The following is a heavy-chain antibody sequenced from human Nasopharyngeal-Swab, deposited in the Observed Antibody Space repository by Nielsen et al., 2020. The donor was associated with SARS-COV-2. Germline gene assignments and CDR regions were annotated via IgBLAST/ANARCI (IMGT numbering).Heavy chain of an antibody. CDR2: IIPIFGTA. CDR3: ARGGGYCSSTSCPNWFDP. J-gene: IGHJ5*02. Sequence: SVKVSCKASGGTFSSYAISWVRQAPGQGLEWMGGIIPIFGTANYAQKFQGRVMITADESTSTAYMELSSLRSEDTAVYYCARGGGYCSSTSCPNWFDPWGQGTLVTVSS. D-gene: IGHD2-2*01. V-gene: IGHV1-69*13. CDR1: GGTFSSYA.